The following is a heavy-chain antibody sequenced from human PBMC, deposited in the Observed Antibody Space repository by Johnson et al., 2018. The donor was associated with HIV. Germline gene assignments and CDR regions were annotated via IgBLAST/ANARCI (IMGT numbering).Heavy chain of an antibody. CDR1: GFTFSSYA. V-gene: IGHV3-23*01. Sequence: EVLLLESGGGLVQSGGSLRLSCAASGFTFSSYAMSWVRQAPGKGLEWVSAISGSGGSTYYADSVKGRFTISRYTSKNTLYLQMNSLRAEDTAVYYCARDTPFGYCSSTSCYAGGAFDIWGQGTMVTVSS. CDR3: ARDTPFGYCSSTSCYAGGAFDI. J-gene: IGHJ3*02. CDR2: ISGSGGST. D-gene: IGHD2-2*01.